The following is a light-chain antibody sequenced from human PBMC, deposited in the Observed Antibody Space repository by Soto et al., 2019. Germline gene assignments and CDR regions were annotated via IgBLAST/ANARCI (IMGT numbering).Light chain of an antibody. CDR1: SSDIGAYDY. CDR3: SSHAGSSAFYV. J-gene: IGLJ1*01. CDR2: EVT. V-gene: IGLV2-14*01. Sequence: ALTQPASVSGSPGQSITISCTGTSSDIGAYDYVSWYQQYPGRVPKLLIHEVTNRPSGVSDRFSGSKSGNTASLTISGLQTEDEADYYCSSHAGSSAFYVFGTGTKVT.